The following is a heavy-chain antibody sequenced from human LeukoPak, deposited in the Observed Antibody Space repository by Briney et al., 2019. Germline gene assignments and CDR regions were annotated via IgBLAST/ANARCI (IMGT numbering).Heavy chain of an antibody. D-gene: IGHD6-13*01. CDR2: ISAYNGNT. J-gene: IGHJ5*02. Sequence: GASVKVSCKASGYTFTSYGITWVRQAPGQGLEWMGWISAYNGNTNYAQKLQGRVTMTTDTSTSTAYMNLRSLRSDDTAVYYCARDPLGYSSSWEPPEWKNWFDPWGQGTLVTVSS. CDR3: ARDPLGYSSSWEPPEWKNWFDP. CDR1: GYTFTSYG. V-gene: IGHV1-18*01.